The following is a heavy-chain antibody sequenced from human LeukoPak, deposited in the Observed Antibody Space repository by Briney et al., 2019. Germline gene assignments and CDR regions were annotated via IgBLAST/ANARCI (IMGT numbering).Heavy chain of an antibody. CDR1: GGSISSGSYY. V-gene: IGHV4-39*01. CDR2: IYYSGSS. J-gene: IGHJ4*02. CDR3: ARRAHNSVYFDY. D-gene: IGHD5-24*01. Sequence: SETLSLTCTVSGGSISSGSYYWGWIRQPPGKGLEWIGSIYYSGSSYYNPSLKSRVTISVDTSKDQFSLKLSSVTAADTAVYYCARRAHNSVYFDYWGQGTLVTVSS.